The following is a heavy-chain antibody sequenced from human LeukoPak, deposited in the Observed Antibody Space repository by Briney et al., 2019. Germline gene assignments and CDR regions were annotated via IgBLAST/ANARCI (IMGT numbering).Heavy chain of an antibody. Sequence: PSVTLSLTCSVSGGSISGHHWSWIRQPPGKGLEWIGYIYYSGSTYYNPSLKSRVTISVDTSKHPFSLNLRSVTAADTAVYYCARGGWSNDYWGQGTLVTVSS. J-gene: IGHJ4*02. V-gene: IGHV4-59*08. CDR1: GGSISGHH. CDR2: IYYSGST. D-gene: IGHD3-16*01. CDR3: ARGGWSNDY.